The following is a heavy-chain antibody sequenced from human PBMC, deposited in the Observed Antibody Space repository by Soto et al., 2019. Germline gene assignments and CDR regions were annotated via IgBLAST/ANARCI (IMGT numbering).Heavy chain of an antibody. J-gene: IGHJ4*02. Sequence: QVQLVQSGAEVKKPGASVKVSCKASGYTFTGYYMHWVRQAPGQGLEWMGWINPNSGGTNYAQKFQGWVTMTRDTSISTAYMELSRLRSDDTTVYYCARGDSSGYYGVGRDPGYVDYWGQGTLVTVSS. CDR3: ARGDSSGYYGVGRDPGYVDY. V-gene: IGHV1-2*04. CDR2: INPNSGGT. CDR1: GYTFTGYY. D-gene: IGHD6-19*01.